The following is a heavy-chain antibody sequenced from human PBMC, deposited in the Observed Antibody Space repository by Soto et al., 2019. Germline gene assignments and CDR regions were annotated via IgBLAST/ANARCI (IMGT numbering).Heavy chain of an antibody. V-gene: IGHV4-34*01. CDR3: ARGYYYGTEFDP. Sequence: SETLSLTCAVYGGSFSGYYWSWIRQPPGKGLERIGEVNHSGSTNYNPSLKSRVTISVDTSKNQFSLKLSSVTAADTAVYYCARGYYYGTEFDPWGQGTLVTVSS. CDR1: GGSFSGYY. J-gene: IGHJ5*02. CDR2: VNHSGST. D-gene: IGHD3-10*01.